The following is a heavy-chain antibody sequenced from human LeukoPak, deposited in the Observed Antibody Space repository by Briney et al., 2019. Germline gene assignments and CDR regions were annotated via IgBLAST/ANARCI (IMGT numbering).Heavy chain of an antibody. CDR2: ISYSGST. Sequence: SETLSLTCTVSGGSISSHYWSWIRQPPGKGLEWIGCISYSGSTNYNPSLKSRVTISVDTPKKQFSLELSSVTAADTAVYYCARDTYSYDTSGDAFDIWGQGTMVTVSS. CDR3: ARDTYSYDTSGDAFDI. CDR1: GGSISSHY. D-gene: IGHD3-22*01. J-gene: IGHJ3*02. V-gene: IGHV4-59*11.